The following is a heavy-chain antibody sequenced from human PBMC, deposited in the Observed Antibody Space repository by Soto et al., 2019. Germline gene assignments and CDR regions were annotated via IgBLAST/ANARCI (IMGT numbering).Heavy chain of an antibody. D-gene: IGHD3-10*01. J-gene: IGHJ6*02. Sequence: QAQLVQSGVEVKKAGASVKVSCKASGYTFSSYGISWARQAPGQGLEWMGWISDYNGNTQYAQKFQGRVFMTTDTATRTAYMELRGLRSDDTAVYFCAREGYYSGPRTYSPPRFYGMDVWGQGTTVTFSS. V-gene: IGHV1-18*01. CDR1: GYTFSSYG. CDR2: ISDYNGNT. CDR3: AREGYYSGPRTYSPPRFYGMDV.